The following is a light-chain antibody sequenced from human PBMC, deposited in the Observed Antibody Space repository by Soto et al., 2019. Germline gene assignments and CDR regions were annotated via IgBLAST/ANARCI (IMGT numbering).Light chain of an antibody. CDR1: QGVSTN. Sequence: IVMTQSPVTLSVSPGDRATLSCWATQGVSTNLAWYQQKPGQAPRLLIYDASTRATGVPARFSGSGSGTEFTLNISSLQSEDFAVYYCQQYNNWPPRITFGQGTRLEIK. CDR2: DAS. CDR3: QQYNNWPPRIT. J-gene: IGKJ5*01. V-gene: IGKV3-15*01.